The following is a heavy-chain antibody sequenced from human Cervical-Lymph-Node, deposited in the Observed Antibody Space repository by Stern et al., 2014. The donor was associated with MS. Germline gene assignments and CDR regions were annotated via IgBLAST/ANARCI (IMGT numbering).Heavy chain of an antibody. CDR1: GFTFSSSG. V-gene: IGHV3-33*01. J-gene: IGHJ1*01. CDR3: AREGGNTAEYFQH. CDR2: IWYDGSNR. Sequence: VQLAESGGGVVQPGRSLRLSCAASGFTFSSSGMHWVRQAPGKGLEWLASIWYDGSNRYYADSVKGRFTISRDNSKNTLYLQMNSLRAEDTAVYYCAREGGNTAEYFQHWGQGTLVTVSS. D-gene: IGHD4-23*01.